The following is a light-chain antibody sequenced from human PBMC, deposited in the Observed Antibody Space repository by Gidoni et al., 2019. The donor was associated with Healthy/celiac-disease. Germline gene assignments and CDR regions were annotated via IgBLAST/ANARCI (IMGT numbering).Light chain of an antibody. CDR3: QQYNSYWT. V-gene: IGKV1-5*03. Sequence: DIQMIQSPSTLSASVGDRVTITCRASQSISSWLAWYQQKPGKAPKLLIYKASSLESGVPSRFSGSGSGTEFTLTIRSLQPDDFATYYCQQYNSYWTFGQGTKVEIK. J-gene: IGKJ1*01. CDR1: QSISSW. CDR2: KAS.